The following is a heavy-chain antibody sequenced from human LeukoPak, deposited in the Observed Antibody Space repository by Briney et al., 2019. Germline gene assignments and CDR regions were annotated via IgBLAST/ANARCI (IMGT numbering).Heavy chain of an antibody. CDR3: ARGRTSNPHNDFWSGYYALDY. Sequence: GGSLRLSCAASGFTVSSNYMSWVRQAPGKGLEWVSVIYRGGSIYYADSVKDRFIISRDNSKNTLNLQMNSLRAEDTALYYCARGRTSNPHNDFWSGYYALDYWGQGTLVTVSS. J-gene: IGHJ4*02. V-gene: IGHV3-53*01. CDR2: IYRGGSI. CDR1: GFTVSSNY. D-gene: IGHD3-3*01.